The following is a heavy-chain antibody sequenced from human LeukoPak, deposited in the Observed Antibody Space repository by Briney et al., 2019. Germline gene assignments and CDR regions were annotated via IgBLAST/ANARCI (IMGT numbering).Heavy chain of an antibody. Sequence: PSETLSLTCTVSGGSVSSGSYYWSWIRQPPGKGLEWIGEINHSGSTNYNPSLKSRVTISVDTSKNQFSLKLSSVTAADTAVYYCARGFGEVVMFLVGATAWDYWGQGTLVTVSS. J-gene: IGHJ4*02. CDR2: INHSGST. D-gene: IGHD1-26*01. CDR1: GGSVSSGSYY. V-gene: IGHV4-39*07. CDR3: ARGFGEVVMFLVGATAWDY.